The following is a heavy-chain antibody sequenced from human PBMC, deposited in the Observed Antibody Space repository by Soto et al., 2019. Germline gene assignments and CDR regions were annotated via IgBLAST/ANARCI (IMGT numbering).Heavy chain of an antibody. CDR1: GYTLYSYC. CDR2: ISAYNGNT. D-gene: IGHD2-15*01. J-gene: IGHJ4*02. V-gene: IGHV1-18*01. Sequence: GASVKVSRKASGYTLYSYCISWVRQAPGQGLEWMGWISAYNGNTNYAQKLQGRVTMTTDTSTSTAYMELRSLRSDDTAVYYCARVVAATRFDYWGQGTLVTVSS. CDR3: ARVVAATRFDY.